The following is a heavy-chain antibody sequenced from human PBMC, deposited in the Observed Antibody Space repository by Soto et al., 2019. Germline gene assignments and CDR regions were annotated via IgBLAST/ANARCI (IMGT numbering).Heavy chain of an antibody. J-gene: IGHJ6*02. V-gene: IGHV4-31*03. CDR1: GGSSSSVGYY. CDR2: IYYSGST. Sequence: SETLSLTCTVSGGSSSSVGYYWSWIRQHPGKGLEWIGHIYYSGSTYYSPSLKSRVAISVDTSKNQFSLKLTSVTDADTAVYFCARDIVIVPDAPSYYYYSMDVWGQGTTVTVSS. D-gene: IGHD2-2*01. CDR3: ARDIVIVPDAPSYYYYSMDV.